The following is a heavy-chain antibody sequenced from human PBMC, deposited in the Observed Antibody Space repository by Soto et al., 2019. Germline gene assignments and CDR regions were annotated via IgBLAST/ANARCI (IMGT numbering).Heavy chain of an antibody. D-gene: IGHD1-26*01. Sequence: QVHLQESGPGLVKPSGTLTLTCGVSGASISSRNWWSWVRQPPGKGLEWIGEIFHSATTSYNPSLKSRVTMSVDKSKNQFSLKLSSVTAADTAMYYCARSGTRIVPDAFDIWGQGTLVTVSS. CDR2: IFHSATT. J-gene: IGHJ3*02. CDR3: ARSGTRIVPDAFDI. CDR1: GASISSRNW. V-gene: IGHV4-4*02.